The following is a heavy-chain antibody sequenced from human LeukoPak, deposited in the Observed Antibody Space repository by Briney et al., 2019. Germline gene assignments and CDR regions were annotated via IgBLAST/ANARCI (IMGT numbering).Heavy chain of an antibody. V-gene: IGHV4-4*07. D-gene: IGHD3-22*01. CDR3: ARDQTFYVSSGYYYVTYLQH. CDR1: GASISSSY. CDR2: MSSGGST. Sequence: PSETLSLTCTVSGASISSSYCTWIRQPAGEGLEWIGRMSSGGSTTYNPSFKGRVTMSLDTSKKQFSPNLTSVTAADTAVYYCARDQTFYVSSGYYYVTYLQHWGQGILVTVSS. J-gene: IGHJ1*01.